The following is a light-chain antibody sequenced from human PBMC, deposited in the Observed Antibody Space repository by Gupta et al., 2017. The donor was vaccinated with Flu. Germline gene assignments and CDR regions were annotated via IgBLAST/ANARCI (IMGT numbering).Light chain of an antibody. V-gene: IGLV4-69*01. CDR2: LNSDGSH. CDR3: QTWGTGIPWV. J-gene: IGLJ3*02. Sequence: TCTLSSGHSSYAIAWHQQQPEKGPRYLMKLNSDGSHSKGDGIPDRFSGSSSGAERYLTISSLQSEDEADYYCQTWGTGIPWVFGGGTKLTVL. CDR1: SGHSSYA.